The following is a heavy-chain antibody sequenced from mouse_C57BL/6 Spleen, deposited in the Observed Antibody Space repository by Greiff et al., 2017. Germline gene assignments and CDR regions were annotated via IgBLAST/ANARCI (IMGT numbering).Heavy chain of an antibody. J-gene: IGHJ4*01. CDR1: GYTFTSYW. Sequence: QVQLKQPGAELVKPGASVKMSCKASGYTFTSYWLTWVKQRPGQGLEWIGDIYPGSGSTNYNEKFKSKATLTVDTSSSTAYMQRSSLTSEDSAVYYCANGRDAMDDWGQGTSVTVSS. CDR2: IYPGSGST. V-gene: IGHV1-55*01. CDR3: ANGRDAMDD. D-gene: IGHD1-1*01.